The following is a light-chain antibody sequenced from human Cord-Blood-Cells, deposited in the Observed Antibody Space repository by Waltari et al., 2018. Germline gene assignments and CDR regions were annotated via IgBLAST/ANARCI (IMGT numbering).Light chain of an antibody. V-gene: IGKV1-39*01. J-gene: IGKJ2*03. CDR2: AAS. CDR1: QSISSY. Sequence: DIQMTQSPSSLSASVGDTVTITCRASQSISSYLNWYQQKPGKAPKLLIYAASSLQSGVPSRFSGSGSVTDFTLTISSLQPEDFATYYCQQSYSTPPSFGQGTKLEI. CDR3: QQSYSTPPS.